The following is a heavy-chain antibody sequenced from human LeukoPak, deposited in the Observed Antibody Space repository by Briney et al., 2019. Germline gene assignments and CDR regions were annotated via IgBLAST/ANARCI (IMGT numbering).Heavy chain of an antibody. CDR1: GFTFSSYW. Sequence: PGGSLRLSCAASGFTFSSYWMHWVRQAPGKGLEWVSYISSSGSTIYYADSVKGRFTISRDNAKNSLYLQMNSLRAEDTAVHYCARSLLLWFGELRWGDYWGQGTLVTVSS. CDR3: ARSLLLWFGELRWGDY. V-gene: IGHV3-48*04. D-gene: IGHD3-10*01. CDR2: ISSSGSTI. J-gene: IGHJ4*02.